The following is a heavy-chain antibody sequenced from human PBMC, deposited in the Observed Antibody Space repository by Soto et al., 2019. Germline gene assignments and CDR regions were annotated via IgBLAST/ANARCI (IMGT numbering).Heavy chain of an antibody. CDR3: AAFGREGYCSAGSCFD. J-gene: IGHJ4*02. Sequence: ASVKVSCKASGYTFTSYGISWVRQAPGQGLEWMGWISAYNGNTNHAQKLQGRVTVTTDTSTSTAYMELRSLRSDDTAVYYCAAFGREGYCSAGSCFDWGQGTRVTVSS. V-gene: IGHV1-18*04. CDR2: ISAYNGNT. D-gene: IGHD2-15*01. CDR1: GYTFTSYG.